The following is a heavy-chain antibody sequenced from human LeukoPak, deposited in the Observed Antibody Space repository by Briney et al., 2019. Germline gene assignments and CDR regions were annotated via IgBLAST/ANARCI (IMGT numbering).Heavy chain of an antibody. CDR3: ARDYYYDSSGAYLDY. V-gene: IGHV3-48*03. J-gene: IGHJ4*02. Sequence: GGSLRLSCAASGFTFRSYEMNWVRQAPGKGLEWVSYISSSGSTIYYADSVKGRFTISRDNAKNSLFLQMNSLRAEDTAVYYCARDYYYDSSGAYLDYWGQGTLVTVSS. CDR1: GFTFRSYE. D-gene: IGHD3-22*01. CDR2: ISSSGSTI.